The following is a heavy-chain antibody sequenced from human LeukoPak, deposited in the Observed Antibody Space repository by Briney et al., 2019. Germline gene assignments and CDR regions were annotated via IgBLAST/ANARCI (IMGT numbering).Heavy chain of an antibody. J-gene: IGHJ4*02. CDR1: GVTFSSYG. CDR2: IWYDGSNK. D-gene: IGHD6-19*01. V-gene: IGHV3-33*01. CDR3: AIPFSSGWYQLDY. Sequence: GGSLRLSCAASGVTFSSYGMHWVRQAPGKGLEWVAVIWYDGSNKYYADSVKGRFTISRDNSKNTLYLQMNSLRAEDTAVYYCAIPFSSGWYQLDYWGQGTLVTVSS.